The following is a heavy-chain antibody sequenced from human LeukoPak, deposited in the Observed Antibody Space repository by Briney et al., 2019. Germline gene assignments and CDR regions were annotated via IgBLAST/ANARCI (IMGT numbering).Heavy chain of an antibody. J-gene: IGHJ6*04. V-gene: IGHV3-30*04. D-gene: IGHD3-10*02. CDR3: AELGITMIGGV. Sequence: GGSLRLSCAASGFTFSNYAMHWVRQAPGKGLEWVAVISYDGSNKYYTDSVKGRFTISRDNAKNSLYLQMNSLRAEDTAVYYCAELGITMIGGVWGKGTTVTISS. CDR2: ISYDGSNK. CDR1: GFTFSNYA.